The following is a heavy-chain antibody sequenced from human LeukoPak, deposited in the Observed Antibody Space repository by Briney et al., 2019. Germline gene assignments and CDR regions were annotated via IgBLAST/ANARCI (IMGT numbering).Heavy chain of an antibody. D-gene: IGHD1-14*01. CDR1: GYSISSGYY. CDR3: ARDSWPEVVRFDY. Sequence: SETLSLTCTVSGYSISSGYYWGWIRQPPGKGLEWIGSIYHGGSTYYNPSLKSRVTISVDTSKNQFSLKLSSVTAADTAVYFCARDSWPEVVRFDYWGQGTLVTVSS. J-gene: IGHJ4*02. V-gene: IGHV4-38-2*02. CDR2: IYHGGST.